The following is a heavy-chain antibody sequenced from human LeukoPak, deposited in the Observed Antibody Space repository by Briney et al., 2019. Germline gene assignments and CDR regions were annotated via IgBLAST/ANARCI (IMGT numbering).Heavy chain of an antibody. CDR1: GFTFSSYG. V-gene: IGHV3-30*03. J-gene: IGHJ4*02. CDR3: AREDLSDY. Sequence: GGSLRLSCAASGFTFSSYGMHWVRQAPGKGLEWVALISYDGSNKYYADSVKGRFTISRDNSKNTLYLQMNSLRAEDTTVYYCAREDLSDYWGQGTLVTVSS. CDR2: ISYDGSNK.